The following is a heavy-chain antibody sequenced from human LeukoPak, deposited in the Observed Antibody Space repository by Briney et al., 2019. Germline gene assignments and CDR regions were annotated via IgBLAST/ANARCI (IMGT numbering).Heavy chain of an antibody. CDR3: ARANPAPYDSSGYNFRGYFDY. V-gene: IGHV1-18*01. J-gene: IGHJ4*02. Sequence: ASVKVSCKASGYNLNSYGISWLRQVPGQGLEWMGWISGYNGLTRYGKNVQGRVTLTTDTSTRTAYMELRSLRSDDTAVYYCARANPAPYDSSGYNFRGYFDYWGQGTRVTVSS. CDR2: ISGYNGLT. D-gene: IGHD3-22*01. CDR1: GYNLNSYG.